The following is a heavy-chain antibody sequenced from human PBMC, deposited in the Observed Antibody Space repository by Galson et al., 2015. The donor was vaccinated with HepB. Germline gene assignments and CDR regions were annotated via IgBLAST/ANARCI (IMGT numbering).Heavy chain of an antibody. CDR2: TYYRSKWYN. Sequence: CAISGDSVSSNSAAWNRIRQSPSRGLEWLGRTYYRSKWYNDYAVSVKSRITINPDTSKNQFSLQLNSVTPEDTAVYYCARDSPTRYYYDSSGYPDAFDIWGQGTMVTVSS. CDR1: GDSVSSNSAA. J-gene: IGHJ3*02. CDR3: ARDSPTRYYYDSSGYPDAFDI. D-gene: IGHD3-22*01. V-gene: IGHV6-1*01.